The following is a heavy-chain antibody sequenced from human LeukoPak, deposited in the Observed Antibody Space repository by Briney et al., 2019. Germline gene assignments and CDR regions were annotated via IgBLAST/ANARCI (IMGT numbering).Heavy chain of an antibody. CDR2: ISSSSSYI. CDR3: ARESWNDSPYFDY. Sequence: GGSLRLSCAASEFTFSSYSMNWVRQAPGKGLEWVSSISSSSSYIYYADSVKGRFTISRDNAKNSLSQQMNSLRAEDTAVYYCARESWNDSPYFDYWGQGTLVTVSS. CDR1: EFTFSSYS. D-gene: IGHD1-1*01. J-gene: IGHJ4*02. V-gene: IGHV3-21*01.